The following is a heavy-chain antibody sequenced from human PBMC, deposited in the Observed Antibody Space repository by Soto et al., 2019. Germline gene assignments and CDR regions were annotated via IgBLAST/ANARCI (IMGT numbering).Heavy chain of an antibody. CDR2: ISSSSSYI. J-gene: IGHJ4*02. CDR3: ARDLGDLYTI. Sequence: EVQLVESGGGLVKPGGSLRLSCAGSGFTFSSSTMTWVRQAPGKGLEWVSSISSSSSYIYQPDSLKGRFTISRDNAKKSVFLEMSSLRAEDTAVYYCARDLGDLYTIWGQGTLFSFSS. V-gene: IGHV3-21*01. CDR1: GFTFSSST. D-gene: IGHD2-8*01.